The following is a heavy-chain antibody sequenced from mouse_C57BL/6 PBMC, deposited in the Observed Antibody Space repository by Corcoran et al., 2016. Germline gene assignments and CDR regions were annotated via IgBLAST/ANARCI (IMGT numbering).Heavy chain of an antibody. V-gene: IGHV8-12*01. CDR1: GFSLSTSGMG. CDR3: ARSDYYGEGFAY. J-gene: IGHJ3*01. Sequence: QVTLKESGPGILQSSQTLSLTCSFSGFSLSTSGMGVSWIRQPSGKGLEWLAHIYWDDDKRYNPSLKSRLTISKDTSRNQVFLKITSVDTADTATYYCARSDYYGEGFAYWGQGTLVTVSA. D-gene: IGHD1-1*01. CDR2: IYWDDDK.